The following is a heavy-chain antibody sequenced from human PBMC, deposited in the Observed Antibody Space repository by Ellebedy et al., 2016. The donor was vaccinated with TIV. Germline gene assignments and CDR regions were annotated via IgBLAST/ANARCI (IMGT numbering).Heavy chain of an antibody. J-gene: IGHJ6*03. CDR1: GYTFRSYG. Sequence: ASVKVSCXASGYTFRSYGISWVRHAPGQGLEWMGWISAYNGNTNYAQKLQGRVTLTRDTSTSTAYMELRSLRSDDTAVYYCARVGTTGYYYMDVWGKGTTVTVSS. CDR3: ARVGTTGYYYMDV. CDR2: ISAYNGNT. V-gene: IGHV1-18*01. D-gene: IGHD1-7*01.